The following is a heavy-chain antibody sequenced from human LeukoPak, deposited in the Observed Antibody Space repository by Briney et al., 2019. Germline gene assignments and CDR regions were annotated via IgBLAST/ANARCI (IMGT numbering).Heavy chain of an antibody. J-gene: IGHJ4*02. CDR1: GYTFTSYY. CDR3: ARDIVGATGFDY. CDR2: INPSGGST. Sequence: ASVKVSCKASGYTFTSYYMHWVRQAPGQGLEWMGIINPSGGSTSYAQKFQGRVTMTRDTSTSTAYMELSSLRSEDTAVYYCARDIVGATGFDYWGQGTLVTVSS. V-gene: IGHV1-46*01. D-gene: IGHD1-26*01.